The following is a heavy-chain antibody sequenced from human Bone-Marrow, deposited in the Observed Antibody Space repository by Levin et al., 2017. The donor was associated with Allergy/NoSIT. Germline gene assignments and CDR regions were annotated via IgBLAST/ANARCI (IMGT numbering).Heavy chain of an antibody. CDR2: IYYRGII. V-gene: IGHV4-59*01. D-gene: IGHD1-26*01. J-gene: IGHJ5*02. CDR1: GGSISSNY. CDR3: ARDQDTSGPGDNWFDP. Sequence: PSQTLSLTCTVSGGSISSNYWSWIRQPPGKGLEWIGYIYYRGIIKYNPSLKSRVTISVDTSKNQFSLRMRSVTAADTAVYYCARDQDTSGPGDNWFDPWGQGMLVTVSS.